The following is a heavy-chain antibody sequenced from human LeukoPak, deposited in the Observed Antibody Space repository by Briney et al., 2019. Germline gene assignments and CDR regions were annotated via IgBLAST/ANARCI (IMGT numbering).Heavy chain of an antibody. D-gene: IGHD6-19*01. CDR3: GRYGLGYYYMDV. J-gene: IGHJ6*03. Sequence: GGSLRLSCAASGFTFSSYSMNWVRQAPGKGLEWVAVISYDGSNKYYADSVKGRFTISRDNAKNSLYLQMNSLRAEDTAVYYCGRYGLGYYYMDVWGKGTTVTVSS. V-gene: IGHV3-30*03. CDR1: GFTFSSYS. CDR2: ISYDGSNK.